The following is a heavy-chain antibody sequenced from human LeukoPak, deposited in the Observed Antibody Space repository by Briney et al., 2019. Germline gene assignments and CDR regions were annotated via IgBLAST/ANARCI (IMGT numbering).Heavy chain of an antibody. CDR2: IYYSGGT. D-gene: IGHD6-13*01. CDR3: ARHLGRIAASHIDY. CDR1: GGSISSSSYY. J-gene: IGHJ4*02. V-gene: IGHV4-39*01. Sequence: SETLSLTCTASGGSISSSSYYWGWIRQPPGKGLEWIGSIYYSGGTYYNPSLKSRVTISVDTSKNQFSLKLSSVTAADTAVYYCARHLGRIAASHIDYWGQGTLVTVSS.